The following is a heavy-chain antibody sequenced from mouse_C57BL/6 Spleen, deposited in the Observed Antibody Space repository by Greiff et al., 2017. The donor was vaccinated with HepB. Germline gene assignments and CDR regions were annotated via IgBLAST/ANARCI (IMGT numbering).Heavy chain of an antibody. J-gene: IGHJ2*01. Sequence: QVQLQQPGAELVMPGASVKLSCKASGYTFTSYWMHWVKLRPGQGLEWIGEIDPSDSYTNYNQKFKGKSTLTVDKSSSTAYMQLSSLTSEDSAVYYCARRYGNYFDYWGQGTTLTVSS. CDR2: IDPSDSYT. CDR3: ARRYGNYFDY. V-gene: IGHV1-69*01. CDR1: GYTFTSYW. D-gene: IGHD2-1*01.